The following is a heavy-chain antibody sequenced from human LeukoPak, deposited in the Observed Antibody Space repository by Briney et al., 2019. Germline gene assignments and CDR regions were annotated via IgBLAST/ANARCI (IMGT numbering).Heavy chain of an antibody. J-gene: IGHJ4*02. Sequence: ASVKVSCKASGCSFTSYGITWVRQAPGQGLEWMGWINPYNGNTNYAQKLQGRVTITTDTSTSTAYMDLRSLTSDDSSVYYCARERSGWFFSNWGQGTLVTVSS. V-gene: IGHV1-18*01. CDR3: ARERSGWFFSN. CDR1: GCSFTSYG. D-gene: IGHD6-19*01. CDR2: INPYNGNT.